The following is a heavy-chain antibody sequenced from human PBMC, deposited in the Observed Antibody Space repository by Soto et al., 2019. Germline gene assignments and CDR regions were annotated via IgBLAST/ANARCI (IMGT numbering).Heavy chain of an antibody. CDR3: ARDSVFSSSANFDY. D-gene: IGHD6-6*01. CDR1: GFTFSSYG. Sequence: GGSLRLSCAASGFTFSSYGMHWVRQAPGKGLEWVAVIWYDGSNKYYADSVKGRFTISRDNSKNTLYLQMNSLRAEDTAVYYCARDSVFSSSANFDYWGQGTLVTVSS. CDR2: IWYDGSNK. J-gene: IGHJ4*02. V-gene: IGHV3-33*01.